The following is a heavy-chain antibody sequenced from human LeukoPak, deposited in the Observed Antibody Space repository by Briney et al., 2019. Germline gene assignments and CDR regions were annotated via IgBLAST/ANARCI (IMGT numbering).Heavy chain of an antibody. CDR3: TRDHRSSINCYEYNYYGMDV. J-gene: IGHJ6*02. CDR2: INPNSGVT. CDR1: GFTFTTYY. V-gene: IGHV1-2*02. D-gene: IGHD2-2*01. Sequence: ASVKVSCTASGFTFTTYYIHWVRRAPGQGLEWMGWINPNSGVTESAQKFQGRVTMTRDTSTSTAYMELSRLRSDDTAVYYCTRDHRSSINCYEYNYYGMDVWGQGTTVTVSS.